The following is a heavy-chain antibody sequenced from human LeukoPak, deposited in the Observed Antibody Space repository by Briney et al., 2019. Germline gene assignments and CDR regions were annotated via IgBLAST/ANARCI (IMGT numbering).Heavy chain of an antibody. CDR2: ISSSSRYI. V-gene: IGHV3-21*01. J-gene: IGHJ6*03. CDR3: ARYYYYGSGTPYYYYYMDV. D-gene: IGHD3-10*01. CDR1: VFTFSSYS. Sequence: GGSLRLSCAASVFTFSSYSMNWVRQAPGKGLEWVSSISSSSRYIYYADSVKGRFTISRDNAKNSLYLQMNSLRAEDTAVYYCARYYYYGSGTPYYYYYMDVWGKGTTVTVSS.